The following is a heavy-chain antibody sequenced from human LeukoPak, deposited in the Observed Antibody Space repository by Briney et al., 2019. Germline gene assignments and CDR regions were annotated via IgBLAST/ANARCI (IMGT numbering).Heavy chain of an antibody. D-gene: IGHD3-9*01. CDR2: ISAYNGNT. Sequence: ASVKVSCKASGYTFTNYGITWVRQAPGQGLEWMGWISAYNGNTNYAQKFQGRVTMTRDTSISTAYMELSRLRSDDTAVYYCARDRDKFPKYYFDYWGQGTLVTVSS. V-gene: IGHV1-18*01. CDR3: ARDRDKFPKYYFDY. J-gene: IGHJ4*02. CDR1: GYTFTNYG.